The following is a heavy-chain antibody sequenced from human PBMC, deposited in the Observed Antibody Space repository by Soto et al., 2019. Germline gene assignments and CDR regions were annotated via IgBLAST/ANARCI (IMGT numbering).Heavy chain of an antibody. D-gene: IGHD3-10*02. J-gene: IGHJ4*02. CDR2: TSYDSTNT. V-gene: IGHV3-30-3*01. CDR1: EFTFNTYA. Sequence: QVQLMESGGGVVQPGTTLRLSCSASEFTFNTYAMHWVRQAPGRGLDWVAVTSYDSTNTKYEDSVKGRFTISRDNSTTTLFLQMSSLPPEATAAFYCARDYNICGSCSGGSDSWRRRALVIVS. CDR3: ARDYNICGSCSGGSDS.